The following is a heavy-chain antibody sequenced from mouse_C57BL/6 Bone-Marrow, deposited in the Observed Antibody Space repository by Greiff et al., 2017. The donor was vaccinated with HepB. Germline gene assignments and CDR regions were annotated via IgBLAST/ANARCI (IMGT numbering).Heavy chain of an antibody. CDR3: ARHYYGSPFAY. CDR2: ISSGGSYT. J-gene: IGHJ3*01. V-gene: IGHV5-6*01. D-gene: IGHD1-1*01. CDR1: GFTFSSYG. Sequence: EVKLMESGGELVKPGGSLKLSCAASGFTFSSYGMSWVRQTPDKRLEWVATISSGGSYTYYPDSVKGRFTISRDNAKNTLYLQMSSLKSEDTAMYYCARHYYGSPFAYWGQGTLVTVSA.